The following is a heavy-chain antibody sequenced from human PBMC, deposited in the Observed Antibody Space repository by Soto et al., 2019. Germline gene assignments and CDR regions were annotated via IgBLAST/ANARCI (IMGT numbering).Heavy chain of an antibody. CDR3: ATAVRYDDFDV. V-gene: IGHV3-23*01. CDR1: GFTFNIYA. J-gene: IGHJ3*01. Sequence: QLLGSGGGLVQPGGSLRLSCEASGFTFNIYAMTWVRQAPGKGLEWDSNIGSTGTTTYYADSVKGRFAISRDNSKRTLYLQMNRLRAGDTVVYYCATAVRYDDFDVWGQGTMVTVSS. D-gene: IGHD3-9*01. CDR2: IGSTGTTT.